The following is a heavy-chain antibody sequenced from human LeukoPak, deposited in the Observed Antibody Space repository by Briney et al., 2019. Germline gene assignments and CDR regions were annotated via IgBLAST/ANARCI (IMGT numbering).Heavy chain of an antibody. CDR3: ARDSPPPYYDFWSGYYSYYYYGMDV. V-gene: IGHV1-18*01. D-gene: IGHD3-3*01. CDR2: ISAYNGNT. Sequence: GASVKVSCKASGYTFTSYGISWVRQAPGQGLEWMGWISAYNGNTNYAQKLQGRVTMTTDTSTSTAYMELRSLRSDDTAVYYCARDSPPPYYDFWSGYYSYYYYGMDVWGQGTTVTVSS. CDR1: GYTFTSYG. J-gene: IGHJ6*02.